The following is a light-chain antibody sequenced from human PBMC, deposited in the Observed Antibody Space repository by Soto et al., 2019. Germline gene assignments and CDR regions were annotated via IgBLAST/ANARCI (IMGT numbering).Light chain of an antibody. CDR3: QQYKKWPRT. CDR1: QNIYGS. J-gene: IGKJ1*01. V-gene: IGKV3-15*01. CDR2: GTS. Sequence: IVLTQSPVTLSLSPGERAALSCRASQNIYGSLAWYQQRPGQAPRLLIYGTSTRATGIPARFSGGGSGTEFTLTISDLQSEDFAVYYCQQYKKWPRTFGHGTKVDI.